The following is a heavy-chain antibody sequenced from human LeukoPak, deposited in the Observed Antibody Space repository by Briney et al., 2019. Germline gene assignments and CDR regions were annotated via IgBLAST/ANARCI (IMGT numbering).Heavy chain of an antibody. J-gene: IGHJ4*02. CDR3: ARQGPEYYYDSSGYHFDY. CDR2: IYHSGTT. Sequence: PSQTLSLTCTVSGGLTSSGDYFWSWLRQSPGKGLEWIGQIYHSGTTLYSPSLKSRLSISIYTSKNQFSLKLSSVTAADTAVYYCARQGPEYYYDSSGYHFDYWGQGTLVTVSS. CDR1: GGLTSSGDYF. V-gene: IGHV4-30-4*01. D-gene: IGHD3-22*01.